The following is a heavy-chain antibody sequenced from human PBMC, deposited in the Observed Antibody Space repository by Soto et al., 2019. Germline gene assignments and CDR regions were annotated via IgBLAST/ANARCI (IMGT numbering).Heavy chain of an antibody. CDR1: GGSISSSSYY. V-gene: IGHV4-39*01. CDR3: ARPGGGGYGDYEDYYYGMDV. D-gene: IGHD4-17*01. Sequence: PSETLSLTCTVSGGSISSSSYYWGWIRQPPGKGLEWIGSIYYSGSTYYNPSLKSRVTISVDTSKNQFSLKLSSVTAADTAVCYCARPGGGGYGDYEDYYYGMDVWGQGTTVTVSS. CDR2: IYYSGST. J-gene: IGHJ6*02.